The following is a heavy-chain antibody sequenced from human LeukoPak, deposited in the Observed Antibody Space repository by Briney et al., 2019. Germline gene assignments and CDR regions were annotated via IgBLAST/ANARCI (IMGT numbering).Heavy chain of an antibody. J-gene: IGHJ4*02. CDR3: ARGRDYAGIAAMYDH. CDR2: ISSTAITV. V-gene: IGHV3-11*01. CDR1: GFTFSDYY. Sequence: GGSLRLSCAASGFTFSDYYMSWIRQAPGKGLEWVSYISSTAITVNYADSVKGRFHISRDNVKNLLYLQMNSLRADDTAVYYCARGRDYAGIAAMYDHWGQGMLVTVSS. D-gene: IGHD4-23*01.